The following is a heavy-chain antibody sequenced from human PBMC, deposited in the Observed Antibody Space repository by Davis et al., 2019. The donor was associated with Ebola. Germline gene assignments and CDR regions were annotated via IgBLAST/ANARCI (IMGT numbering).Heavy chain of an antibody. CDR1: GGTFSSYA. V-gene: IGHV1-69*04. D-gene: IGHD3-10*01. Sequence: SVKVSCKASGGTFSSYAISWVRQAPGQGLEWMGRIIPILGIANYAQKFQGRVTITADKSTSTAYMELSSLRSEDTAVYYCARRGYGSGSYYGYYFDYWGQGTLVTVSS. CDR2: IIPILGIA. J-gene: IGHJ4*02. CDR3: ARRGYGSGSYYGYYFDY.